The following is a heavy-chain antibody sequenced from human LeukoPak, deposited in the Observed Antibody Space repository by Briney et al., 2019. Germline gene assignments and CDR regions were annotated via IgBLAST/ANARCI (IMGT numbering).Heavy chain of an antibody. D-gene: IGHD2-2*01. J-gene: IGHJ6*03. V-gene: IGHV1-69*05. CDR1: GGTFSSYA. CDR3: ARGPLRFCSSTSCYILYYYMDV. Sequence: SVKVSCKASGGTFSSYAISWVRQAPGQGLEWMGGIIPIFGTANYAQKFQGRVTITTDESTSTAYMELSSLRSEDTAVYYCARGPLRFCSSTSCYILYYYMDVWGKGTTVTVSS. CDR2: IIPIFGTA.